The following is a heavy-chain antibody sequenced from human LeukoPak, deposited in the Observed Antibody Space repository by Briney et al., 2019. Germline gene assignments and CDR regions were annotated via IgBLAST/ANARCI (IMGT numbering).Heavy chain of an antibody. CDR1: GSTFSSYD. CDR3: ARDMGQQGFFDY. J-gene: IGHJ4*02. CDR2: IWYDGSNK. Sequence: GGSLRLSCAASGSTFSSYDMHWVRQAPGKGLEWVAVIWYDGSNKYYADSVKGRFTISRDNSKNTLYLQMHSLRAEDTAVYYCARDMGQQGFFDYWGQGTLVTVSS. V-gene: IGHV3-33*01. D-gene: IGHD6-13*01.